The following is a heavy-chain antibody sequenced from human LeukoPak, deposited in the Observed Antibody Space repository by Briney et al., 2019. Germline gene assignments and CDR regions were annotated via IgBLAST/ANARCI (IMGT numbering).Heavy chain of an antibody. D-gene: IGHD6-19*01. Sequence: GGSLRLSCAASGFTFSSYSMNWVRQAPGKGLEWVSSISSSSSYIYYADSVKGRFTISRDNAKNSLYLQMNSLRAEDTAVYYCAKDSVPYSSGWYFYFQHWGQGTLVTVSS. V-gene: IGHV3-21*01. CDR2: ISSSSSYI. CDR3: AKDSVPYSSGWYFYFQH. CDR1: GFTFSSYS. J-gene: IGHJ1*01.